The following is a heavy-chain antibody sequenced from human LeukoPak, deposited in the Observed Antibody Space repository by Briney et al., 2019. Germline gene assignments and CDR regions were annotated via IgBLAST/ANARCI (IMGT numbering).Heavy chain of an antibody. D-gene: IGHD1-26*01. Sequence: PGGSLRLSCAASGFTFDDYGMSWVRQAPGKGLEWVSGINWNGGSTGYADSVKGRFTISRANAKNSLYLQMNSLRAEDTALYYCARDLRELVSAWFDPWGQGTLVAVSS. CDR3: ARDLRELVSAWFDP. CDR2: INWNGGST. CDR1: GFTFDDYG. V-gene: IGHV3-20*04. J-gene: IGHJ5*02.